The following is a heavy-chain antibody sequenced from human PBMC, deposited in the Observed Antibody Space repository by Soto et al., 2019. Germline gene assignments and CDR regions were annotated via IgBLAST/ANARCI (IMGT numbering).Heavy chain of an antibody. J-gene: IGHJ5*02. CDR1: GGSISSGGYY. CDR2: IYYSGST. CDR3: ARDEGSGGLRAANWFDP. Sequence: QVQLQESGPGLVKPSQTLSLTCTVSGGSISSGGYYWSWLRQHPGKGLEWIGYIYYSGSTYYNPSLKSRVTISVDTSKNQFSLKLSSVTAADTAVYYCARDEGSGGLRAANWFDPWGLGTLVTVSS. D-gene: IGHD3-16*01. V-gene: IGHV4-31*03.